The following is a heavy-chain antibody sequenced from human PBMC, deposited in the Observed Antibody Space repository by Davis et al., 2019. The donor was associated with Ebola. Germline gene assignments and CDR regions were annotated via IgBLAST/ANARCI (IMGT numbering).Heavy chain of an antibody. CDR2: IGTAGDT. V-gene: IGHV3-13*01. D-gene: IGHD1-26*01. Sequence: PGGSLRLSCAASGFTFSSYDMHWVRQATGKGLEWVSAIGTAGDTYYPGSVKGRFTISRENAKNSLYLQMNSLRAGDTAVYYCARVEQYSGSYDYWGQGTLVTVSS. J-gene: IGHJ4*02. CDR3: ARVEQYSGSYDY. CDR1: GFTFSSYD.